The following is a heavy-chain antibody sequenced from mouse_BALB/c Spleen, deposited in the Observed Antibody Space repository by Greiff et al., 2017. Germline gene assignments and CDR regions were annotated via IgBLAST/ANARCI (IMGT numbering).Heavy chain of an antibody. D-gene: IGHD1-2*01. CDR1: GYTFTSYV. CDR2: INPYNDGT. J-gene: IGHJ2*01. CDR3: ARGGLSTATGFFDY. V-gene: IGHV1-14*01. Sequence: VQLQQSGPELVKPGASVKMSCKASGYTFTSYVMHWVKQKPGQGLEWIGNINPYNDGTKYNEKFKGKATLTSDKSSSTAYMELSSLTSEDSAVYYCARGGLSTATGFFDYWGQGTTLTVSS.